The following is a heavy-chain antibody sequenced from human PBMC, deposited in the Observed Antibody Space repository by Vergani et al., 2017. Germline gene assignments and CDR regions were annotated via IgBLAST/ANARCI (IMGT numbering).Heavy chain of an antibody. CDR2: ISGSGGST. CDR3: AKRPAAGIDS. J-gene: IGHJ4*02. V-gene: IGHV3-23*01. D-gene: IGHD2-2*01. CDR1: GFTFSSYA. Sequence: EVQLLESGGGLVQPGGSLRLSCAASGFTFSSYAMGWVRQAPGKGLEWVSTISGSGGSTYYADSVKGRFTISRDNSKNTLYLQMNSLRAEDTAVYFCAKRPAAGIDSWSQGTLVTVSS.